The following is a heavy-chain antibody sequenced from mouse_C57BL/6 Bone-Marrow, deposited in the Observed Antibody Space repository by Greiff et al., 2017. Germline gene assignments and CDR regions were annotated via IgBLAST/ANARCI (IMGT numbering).Heavy chain of an antibody. V-gene: IGHV1-69*01. Sequence: QVQLQQPGAELVMPGASVKLSCKASGYTFTSYWMHWVKQRPGQGLEWIGELDPSDSYTNSNQKFKGKSTLTVDKSSSTAYMQLSSLTSEDSAVYYYARERHGNYWYFDVWGTGTTVTVAS. J-gene: IGHJ1*03. CDR1: GYTFTSYW. CDR3: ARERHGNYWYFDV. CDR2: LDPSDSYT. D-gene: IGHD2-1*01.